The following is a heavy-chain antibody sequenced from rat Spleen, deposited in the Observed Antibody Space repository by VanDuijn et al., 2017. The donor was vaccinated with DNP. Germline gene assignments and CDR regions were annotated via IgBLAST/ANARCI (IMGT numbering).Heavy chain of an antibody. CDR3: ARHVLPLRVWDY. CDR2: ISSDCGST. V-gene: IGHV5-22*01. Sequence: EVRLVESGGGLVQPGMSLTLSCAASGFTFSDYYMAWVRPAPTKGLEWVAYISSDCGSTHYGDSVKGRFTISRDNAKSTLYLQMDSLRSEDMATYYCARHVLPLRVWDYWGQGVMVTVSS. CDR1: GFTFSDYY. J-gene: IGHJ2*01. D-gene: IGHD1-4*01.